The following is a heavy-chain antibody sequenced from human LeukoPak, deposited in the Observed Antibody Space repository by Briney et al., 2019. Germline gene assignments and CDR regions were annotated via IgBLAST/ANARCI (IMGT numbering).Heavy chain of an antibody. J-gene: IGHJ6*02. D-gene: IGHD2-2*01. CDR2: IYHSGST. Sequence: SQTLSLTCAVSGGSISSGGYSWSWIRQPPGKGLEWIGYIYHSGSTNYNPSLKSRVTISVDTSKNQFSLKLSSVTAADTAVYYCARRSSTSYGMDVWGQGTTVTVSS. CDR3: ARRSSTSYGMDV. V-gene: IGHV4-30-2*01. CDR1: GGSISSGGYS.